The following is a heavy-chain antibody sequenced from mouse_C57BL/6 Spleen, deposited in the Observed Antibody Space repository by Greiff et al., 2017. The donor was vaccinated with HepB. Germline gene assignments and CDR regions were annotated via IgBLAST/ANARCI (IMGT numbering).Heavy chain of an antibody. Sequence: DVKLVESGGGLVKPGGSLKLSCAASGFTFSSYAMSWVRQTPEKRLEWVATISDGGSYTYYPDNVKGRFTISRDNAKNNLYLQMSHLKSEDTAMYYCARDDGYYPLDVWGTGTTVTVSS. CDR2: ISDGGSYT. V-gene: IGHV5-4*01. CDR3: ARDDGYYPLDV. J-gene: IGHJ1*03. CDR1: GFTFSSYA. D-gene: IGHD2-3*01.